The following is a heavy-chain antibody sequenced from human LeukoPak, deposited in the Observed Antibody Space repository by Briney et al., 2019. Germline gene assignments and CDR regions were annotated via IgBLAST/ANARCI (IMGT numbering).Heavy chain of an antibody. CDR1: GGSFSGYY. Sequence: SETLSLTCAVYGGSFSGYYWSWIRQPPGKGLEWIGEINHSGSTNYNPSLKSRVTISVDTSKNQFSLKLSSVTAADTAVYYCARGRAISRYFEWSKGGDYSYSYMDVWGKGTTVTVSS. CDR2: INHSGST. V-gene: IGHV4-34*01. CDR3: ARGRAISRYFEWSKGGDYSYSYMDV. J-gene: IGHJ6*03. D-gene: IGHD3-9*01.